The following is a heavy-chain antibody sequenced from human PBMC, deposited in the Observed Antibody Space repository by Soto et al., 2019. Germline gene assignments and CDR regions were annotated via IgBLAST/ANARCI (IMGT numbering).Heavy chain of an antibody. CDR1: GGTFNGYG. J-gene: IGHJ3*01. Sequence: QVQLVQSGAVVKKPGSSVEVSCKASGGTFNGYGISWVRQAPGQGLEWMGGTVPVFDTSKYAPRFQGRVTITADNSTSTAYRELSSVRSGDTAIYFCARGVSNSGAYYTGPSAYDLWGQGTLVIVSS. D-gene: IGHD3-10*01. CDR2: TVPVFDTS. CDR3: ARGVSNSGAYYTGPSAYDL. V-gene: IGHV1-69*06.